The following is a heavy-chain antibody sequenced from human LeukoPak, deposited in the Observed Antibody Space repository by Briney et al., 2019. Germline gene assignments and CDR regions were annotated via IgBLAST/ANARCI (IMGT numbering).Heavy chain of an antibody. CDR3: ASSSYDFWSGYPTQPFDY. CDR2: IYYSGST. CDR1: GGSISSSSYY. D-gene: IGHD3-3*01. V-gene: IGHV4-39*01. J-gene: IGHJ4*02. Sequence: SETLSLTCTVSGGSISSSSYYWGWIRQPPGKGLEWIGSIYYSGSTYYNPSLKSRVTISVDTPKNQFSLKLSSVTAADTAVYYCASSSYDFWSGYPTQPFDYWGQGTLVTVSS.